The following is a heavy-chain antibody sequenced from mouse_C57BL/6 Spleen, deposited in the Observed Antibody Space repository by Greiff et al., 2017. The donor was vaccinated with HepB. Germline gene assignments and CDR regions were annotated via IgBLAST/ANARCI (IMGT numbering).Heavy chain of an antibody. Sequence: VQLQQSGAELAKPGASVKLSCKASGYTFTSYWMHWVKQRPGQGLEWIGYINPSSGYTKYNQKFKDKATLTADKSSSTAYMQLSSLTYDDSAVYYCASEENYSNLWFAYWGQGTLVTVSA. CDR2: INPSSGYT. V-gene: IGHV1-7*01. J-gene: IGHJ3*01. CDR1: GYTFTSYW. CDR3: ASEENYSNLWFAY. D-gene: IGHD2-5*01.